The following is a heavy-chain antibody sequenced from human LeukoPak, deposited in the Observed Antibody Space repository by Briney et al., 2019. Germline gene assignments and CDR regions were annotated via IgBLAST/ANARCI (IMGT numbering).Heavy chain of an antibody. J-gene: IGHJ6*02. CDR1: GYTLTELS. V-gene: IGHV1-24*01. CDR2: FDPEDGET. CDR3: ATAGYSSGWYDGYYCYGMDV. Sequence: ASVKVSCKVSGYTLTELSMHWVRQAPGQGLEWMGGFDPEDGETIYAQKFQGRVTMTEDTSTDTAYMELSSLRSEDTAVYYCATAGYSSGWYDGYYCYGMDVWGQGATVTVSS. D-gene: IGHD6-19*01.